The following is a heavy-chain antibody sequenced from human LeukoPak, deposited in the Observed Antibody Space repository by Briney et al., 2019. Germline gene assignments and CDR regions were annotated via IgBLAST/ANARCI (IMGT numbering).Heavy chain of an antibody. CDR2: IRSKAYGGTT. V-gene: IGHV3-49*03. CDR1: GFTFGDYA. CDR3: TRDPDTAMVNNWFDP. J-gene: IGHJ5*02. Sequence: GGSLXXSCTASGFTFGDYAMSWFRQAPGKGLEWVGFIRSKAYGGTTEYAASVKGRFTISRDDSKSIAYLQMNSRKTEDTAVYYCTRDPDTAMVNNWFDPWGQGTLVTVSS. D-gene: IGHD5-18*01.